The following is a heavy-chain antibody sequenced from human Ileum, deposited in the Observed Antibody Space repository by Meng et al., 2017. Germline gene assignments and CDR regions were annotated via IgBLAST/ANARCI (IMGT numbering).Heavy chain of an antibody. CDR3: ARVGYYDSSNYYAYFQH. V-gene: IGHV3-74*01. CDR2: INSDGSDI. J-gene: IGHJ1*01. Sequence: GGSLRLSCAASGFTLSTYWMHWVRQTPEKGLVLVARINSDGSDISYADSVKGRFTISRDDAKNTLYLQMNSLRAEDTAVYYCARVGYYDSSNYYAYFQHWGQGTLVTVSS. CDR1: GFTLSTYW. D-gene: IGHD3-22*01.